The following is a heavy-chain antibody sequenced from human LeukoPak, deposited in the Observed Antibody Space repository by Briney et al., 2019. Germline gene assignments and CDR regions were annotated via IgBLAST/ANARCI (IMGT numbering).Heavy chain of an antibody. CDR1: GFAFSSYA. D-gene: IGHD3-22*01. J-gene: IGHJ4*02. CDR2: ISGSGGST. Sequence: GGSLRLSCAASGFAFSSYAMSWVRQAPGKGLEWVSAISGSGGSTYYADSVKGRFTISRDNSKNTLYLQMNSLRAEDTAVYYCAKDAGSYYYDSSGKYYFDYWGQGTLVTVSS. CDR3: AKDAGSYYYDSSGKYYFDY. V-gene: IGHV3-23*01.